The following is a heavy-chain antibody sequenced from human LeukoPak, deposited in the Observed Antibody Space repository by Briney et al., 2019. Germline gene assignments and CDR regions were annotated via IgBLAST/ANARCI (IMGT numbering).Heavy chain of an antibody. D-gene: IGHD1-26*01. Sequence: ASVKVSCKASGGTFSSYAIIWVRQAPGQGLEWMGRIIPILGIANYAQKFQGRVTITADKSTSTAYMELSSLRSEDTAVYYCARGAQWYSGLGMDVWGQGTTVTVSS. CDR3: ARGAQWYSGLGMDV. CDR1: GGTFSSYA. CDR2: IIPILGIA. J-gene: IGHJ6*02. V-gene: IGHV1-69*04.